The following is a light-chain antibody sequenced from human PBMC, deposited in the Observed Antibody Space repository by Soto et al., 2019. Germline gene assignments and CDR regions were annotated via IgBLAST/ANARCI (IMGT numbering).Light chain of an antibody. V-gene: IGKV1-9*01. CDR1: QDIAIY. Sequence: SELTLSPGSLSVSVCERVTTTCLASQDIAIYLAWYQQKPGEAPKLLIYAASTLYGGVPSRFSGSGSGTDFALTISSLEPEDFAAYYCQQYAYSPQTFGQGTKVDI. CDR2: AAS. CDR3: QQYAYSPQT. J-gene: IGKJ1*01.